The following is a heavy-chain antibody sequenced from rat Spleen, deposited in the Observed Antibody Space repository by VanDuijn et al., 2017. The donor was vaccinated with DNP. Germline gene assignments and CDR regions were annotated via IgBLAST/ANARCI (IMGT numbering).Heavy chain of an antibody. D-gene: IGHD1-10*01. Sequence: EVQLVESGGGLVQPGRSLKLSCAASGFTFSAYYMAWVRQAPAKGLEWVAYIGSAAYAPYYGDSVKGRFTISRDNAKSTLYLQMNSLRSEDMATYYCARPIYNNHGGFAYWGQGTLVTVST. J-gene: IGHJ3*01. CDR2: IGSAAYAP. CDR3: ARPIYNNHGGFAY. CDR1: GFTFSAYY. V-gene: IGHV5-22*01.